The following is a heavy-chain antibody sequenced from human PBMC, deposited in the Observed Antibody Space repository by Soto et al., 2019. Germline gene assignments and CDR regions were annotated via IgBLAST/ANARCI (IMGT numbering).Heavy chain of an antibody. CDR3: SRARGWFQHDYYYYGMDV. J-gene: IGHJ6*02. V-gene: IGHV4-59*01. D-gene: IGHD2-15*01. Sequence: PSETLSLTCTVSGGSISSYYRSWVRQPPGKGLEWIGYIYYSGSTNYNPSLKRRFTISVYTSTNHYSMNLSSVTAADTAVYYWSRARGWFQHDYYYYGMDVWGQGTTVTVSS. CDR2: IYYSGST. CDR1: GGSISSYY.